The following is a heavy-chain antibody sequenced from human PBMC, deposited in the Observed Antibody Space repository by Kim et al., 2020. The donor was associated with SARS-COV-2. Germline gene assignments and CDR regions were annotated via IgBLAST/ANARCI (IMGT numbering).Heavy chain of an antibody. CDR3: ARVSGLVLMDV. J-gene: IGHJ6*02. CDR1: GASISRYH. CDR2: VQNSGTA. Sequence: SETLSLTCSVSGASISRYHWNWIRQFPGKGLEWIGYVQNSGTANYNPSLTSRVSISVDTSRNQFSLRLTSVTAADTAVYYCARVSGLVLMDVCGQGTTVTASS. V-gene: IGHV4-59*13.